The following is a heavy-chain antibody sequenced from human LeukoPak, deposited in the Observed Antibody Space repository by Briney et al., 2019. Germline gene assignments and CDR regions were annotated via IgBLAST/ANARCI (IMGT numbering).Heavy chain of an antibody. CDR1: GFTFDDYG. J-gene: IGHJ6*03. Sequence: PGGSLRLSCVASGFTFDDYGFSWVRQVPGKGLEWVSGIYWNGNKTGYADSVRGRFTISRDNAKNSVYLQMNSRRAEDTALYYCARLAYCGGDCPDQYYYYYYMYVWGKGATVTVSS. CDR3: ARLAYCGGDCPDQYYYYYYMYV. V-gene: IGHV3-20*04. D-gene: IGHD2-21*02. CDR2: IYWNGNKT.